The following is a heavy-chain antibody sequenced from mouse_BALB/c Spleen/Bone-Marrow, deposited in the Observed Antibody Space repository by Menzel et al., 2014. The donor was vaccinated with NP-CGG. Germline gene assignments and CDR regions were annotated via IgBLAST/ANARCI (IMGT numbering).Heavy chain of an antibody. D-gene: IGHD2-14*01. Sequence: EVQLQQSGPELEKPGASVKISCKASGYSFTGYNMNWVKQSNGKSLEWIGNIDPYYGGINYNQKFKDKATLTVDKSSSTAYMQLKSLTSEDSAVYYCARSIEYRPLTYWGQGTLVTVSA. CDR1: GYSFTGYN. CDR3: ARSIEYRPLTY. J-gene: IGHJ3*01. CDR2: IDPYYGGI. V-gene: IGHV1-39*01.